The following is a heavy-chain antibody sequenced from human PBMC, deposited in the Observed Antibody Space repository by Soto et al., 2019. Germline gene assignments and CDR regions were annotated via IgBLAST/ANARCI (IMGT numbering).Heavy chain of an antibody. CDR3: ARDIVVVVAATPNSNYYYYGMDV. D-gene: IGHD2-15*01. V-gene: IGHV1-69*13. CDR1: GGTFSSYA. CDR2: IIPIFGTA. J-gene: IGHJ6*02. Sequence: GASVKVSCKASGGTFSSYAISWARQAPGQGLEWMGGIIPIFGTANYAQKFQGRVTITADESTSTAYMELSSLRSEDTAVYYCARDIVVVVAATPNSNYYYYGMDVWGQGTTVTVSS.